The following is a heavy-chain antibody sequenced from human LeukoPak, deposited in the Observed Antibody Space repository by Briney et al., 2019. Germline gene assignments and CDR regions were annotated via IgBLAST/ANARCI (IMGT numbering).Heavy chain of an antibody. CDR3: ARGRTTVTFYYYYYGMDV. V-gene: IGHV3-48*01. CDR1: GFTFSSYS. J-gene: IGHJ6*02. Sequence: GGSLRLSCAASGFTFSSYSMNWVRQAPGKGLEWVSYISSSSSSTYYADSVKGRFTISRDNTKKSLYLLMDSLRAEDTAVYYCARGRTTVTFYYYYYGMDVWGQGTTVTVSS. CDR2: ISSSSSST. D-gene: IGHD4-11*01.